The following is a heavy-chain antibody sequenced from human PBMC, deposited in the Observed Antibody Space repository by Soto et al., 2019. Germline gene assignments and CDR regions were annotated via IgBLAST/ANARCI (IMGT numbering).Heavy chain of an antibody. D-gene: IGHD3-22*01. CDR3: ARREGSCYGFGYFDY. J-gene: IGHJ4*02. Sequence: SETLSLTCTVSGGSINSNTYYWGWIRQPPGKGLEYIGIVYYTGSTYYSPSLKSRVTISVDTSKNQFSLKLSSVTAADTAVYYCARREGSCYGFGYFDYWGQGTLVTVSS. CDR1: GGSINSNTYY. V-gene: IGHV4-39*01. CDR2: VYYTGST.